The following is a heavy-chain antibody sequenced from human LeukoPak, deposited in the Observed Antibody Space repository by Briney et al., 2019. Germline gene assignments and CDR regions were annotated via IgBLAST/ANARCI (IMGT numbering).Heavy chain of an antibody. CDR1: GYTFTGYY. J-gene: IGHJ6*03. V-gene: IGHV1-2*02. CDR2: INPNSGGT. D-gene: IGHD6-19*01. Sequence: GASAKVSCKASGYTFTGYYMHWVRQAPGQGLEWMGWINPNSGGTNYAQKFQGRVTMTRDTSISTAYMELSRLRSDDTAVYYCARGAVAVPYYMDVWGKGTTVTVSS. CDR3: ARGAVAVPYYMDV.